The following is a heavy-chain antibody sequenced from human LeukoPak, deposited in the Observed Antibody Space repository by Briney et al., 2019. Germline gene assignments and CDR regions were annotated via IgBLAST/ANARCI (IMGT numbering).Heavy chain of an antibody. V-gene: IGHV3-23*01. D-gene: IGHD2-2*01. CDR3: GKETFCSSATCPRA. J-gene: IGHJ5*02. CDR2: ISAGGDSA. CDR1: GFTFSNYA. Sequence: GGSLSLSCAASGFTFSNYAMNWVRQAPGKGLEWVSAISAGGDSAYYADSVKGRFTISRDNSENSLYLQINSLRAEDTAMYYCGKETFCSSATCPRAWGQGTLVTVSS.